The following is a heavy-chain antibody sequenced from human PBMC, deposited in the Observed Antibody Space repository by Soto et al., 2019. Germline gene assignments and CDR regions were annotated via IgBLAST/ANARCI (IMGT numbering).Heavy chain of an antibody. V-gene: IGHV3-30*18. Sequence: PGGSLRLSCAVSGFKFSKFGYGMHWVRQSPGKGLEWVAFISFDGSNKYYADSVKGRFNVSRDNSKNTVYLEMNSLRAEDTAVYYCAKDSYTSWPGYYYGMDVWGQGTTVTVSS. D-gene: IGHD2-2*01. CDR2: ISFDGSNK. CDR3: AKDSYTSWPGYYYGMDV. CDR1: GFKFSKFG. J-gene: IGHJ6*02.